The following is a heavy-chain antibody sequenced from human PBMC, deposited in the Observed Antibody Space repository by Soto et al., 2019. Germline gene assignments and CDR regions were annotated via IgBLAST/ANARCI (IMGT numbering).Heavy chain of an antibody. CDR2: ITGSGDTT. D-gene: IGHD3-22*01. Sequence: GGSLRLSCAGSGFTFSYYAMGWVRQAPGKGLEWVSTITGSGDTTYYADSVKGRFTISRDNSKNTLFLQMNSLRAEDTAVYYCANHGGYKNFDFWGQGTLVTVSS. CDR3: ANHGGYKNFDF. J-gene: IGHJ4*02. CDR1: GFTFSYYA. V-gene: IGHV3-23*01.